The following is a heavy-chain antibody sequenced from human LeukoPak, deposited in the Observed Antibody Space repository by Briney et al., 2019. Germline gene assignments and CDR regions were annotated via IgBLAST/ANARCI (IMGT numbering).Heavy chain of an antibody. CDR1: GGTFSSYA. Sequence: SVKVSCKASGGTFSSYAISWVRQAPGQGLEWMGGIIPIFGTANYAQKFQGRVTITADESTSTAYMELSSLRSEDTAVYYCARAVYSSSWYDPYGMDVWGQGTTVTVSS. D-gene: IGHD6-13*01. CDR2: IIPIFGTA. V-gene: IGHV1-69*13. CDR3: ARAVYSSSWYDPYGMDV. J-gene: IGHJ6*02.